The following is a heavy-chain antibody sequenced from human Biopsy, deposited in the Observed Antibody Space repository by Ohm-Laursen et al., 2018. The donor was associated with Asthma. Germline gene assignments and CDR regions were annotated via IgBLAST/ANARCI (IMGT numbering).Heavy chain of an antibody. D-gene: IGHD4-17*01. CDR2: RDHEEGGT. J-gene: IGHJ4*02. Sequence: SVKVSCKISGYSLTDLSMHWVRQAPGQGLEWMGGRDHEEGGTVHARRFQGRVTMTEDTSTDTAYMELSSLSSDDTAVYYCASDFPKDYVRYNFQFWGQGTLVTVSS. CDR1: GYSLTDLS. CDR3: ASDFPKDYVRYNFQF. V-gene: IGHV1-24*01.